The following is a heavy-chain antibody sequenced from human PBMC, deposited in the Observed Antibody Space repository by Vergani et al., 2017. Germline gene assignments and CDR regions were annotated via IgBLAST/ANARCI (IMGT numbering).Heavy chain of an antibody. Sequence: EVQLVESGGGLVQPGRSLRLSCAASGFTFDDYAMHWVRQAPGKGLEWVSGISWNSGSIGYADSVKGRFTISRDNAKNSLYLQMNSLRAEDTAVYYCAKGLGGYEYYYFDYWGQGTLVTVSS. CDR3: AKGLGGYEYYYFDY. CDR1: GFTFDDYA. J-gene: IGHJ4*02. D-gene: IGHD5-12*01. V-gene: IGHV3-9*01. CDR2: ISWNSGSI.